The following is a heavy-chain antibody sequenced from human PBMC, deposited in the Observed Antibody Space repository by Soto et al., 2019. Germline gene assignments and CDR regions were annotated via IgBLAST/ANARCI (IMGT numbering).Heavy chain of an antibody. CDR1: GGTFSSYA. Sequence: SVTVSCKASGGTFSSYAISWVRQAPGQGLEWMGGIIPIFGTANYAQKFQGRVTITADESTSTAYMELSSLRSEDTAVYYCALYYYDSSGYLLAFDIWGQGTMVTVSS. CDR2: IIPIFGTA. D-gene: IGHD3-22*01. J-gene: IGHJ3*02. CDR3: ALYYYDSSGYLLAFDI. V-gene: IGHV1-69*13.